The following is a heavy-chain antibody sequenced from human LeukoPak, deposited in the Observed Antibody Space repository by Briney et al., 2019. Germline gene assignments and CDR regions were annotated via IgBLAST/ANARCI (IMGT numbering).Heavy chain of an antibody. Sequence: GGSLRLSCAASGFTFSSYAMHWVRQAPGKGLEWVAVISYDGSNKYYADSVKGRFTISRDNSKNTLYLQMNSLRAEDTAVYYCAVGAAAPGVNYFDYWGQGTLVTVSS. J-gene: IGHJ4*02. CDR3: AVGAAAPGVNYFDY. CDR1: GFTFSSYA. V-gene: IGHV3-30-3*01. CDR2: ISYDGSNK. D-gene: IGHD6-13*01.